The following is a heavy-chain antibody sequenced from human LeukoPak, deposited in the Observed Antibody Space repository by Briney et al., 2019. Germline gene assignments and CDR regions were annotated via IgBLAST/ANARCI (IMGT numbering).Heavy chain of an antibody. Sequence: GGSLRLSCAASGFTFDDYGMSRVRQAPGKGLEWVSGINWNGGSTGYADSVKGRFTISRDNAKNSLYLQMNSLRAEDTALYYCARDMRYYGSGAFDYWGQGTLVTVSS. CDR3: ARDMRYYGSGAFDY. D-gene: IGHD3-10*01. CDR1: GFTFDDYG. CDR2: INWNGGST. J-gene: IGHJ4*02. V-gene: IGHV3-20*04.